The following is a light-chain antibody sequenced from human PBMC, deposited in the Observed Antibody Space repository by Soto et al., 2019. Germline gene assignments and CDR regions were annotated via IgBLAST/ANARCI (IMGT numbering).Light chain of an antibody. J-gene: IGKJ1*01. CDR3: QQSYNAPWT. CDR1: QSISTY. CDR2: SAS. Sequence: DIQMTQSPSSLSASVGDRVTITCRASQSISTYLNWYHQKPGKAPKLLIYSASSLQSGVPSRFSGSGSGTDFTLTISSLQPEDFATYYCQQSYNAPWTFGQGTNVVIK. V-gene: IGKV1-39*01.